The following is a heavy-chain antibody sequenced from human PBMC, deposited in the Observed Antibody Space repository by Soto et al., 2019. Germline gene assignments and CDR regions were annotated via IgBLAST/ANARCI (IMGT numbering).Heavy chain of an antibody. J-gene: IGHJ3*02. V-gene: IGHV3-33*08. CDR1: GFTFSSYG. D-gene: IGHD6-6*01. CDR3: ARDRGAARAFDI. CDR2: IWHDGSNK. Sequence: GGSLRLSCAASGFTFSSYGMHWVRQAPGKGLEWVAVIWHDGSNKYYADSVKGRFTISRDNSKNTLYLQMNSLRAEDTAVYYCARDRGAARAFDIWGQGTMVTVSS.